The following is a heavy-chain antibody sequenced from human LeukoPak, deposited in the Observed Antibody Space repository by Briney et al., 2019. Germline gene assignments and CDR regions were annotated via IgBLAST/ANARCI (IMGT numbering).Heavy chain of an antibody. D-gene: IGHD3-10*01. V-gene: IGHV3-48*03. CDR3: ARDMSFISFDY. Sequence: GGSLRLSCAASGFTFSSYEMNWVRQAQGKGLEWVSYISSSGSTIYYADSVKGRFTISRDNAKNSLYLQMNSLRAEDTAVYHCARDMSFISFDYWGQGTLVTVSS. J-gene: IGHJ4*02. CDR2: ISSSGSTI. CDR1: GFTFSSYE.